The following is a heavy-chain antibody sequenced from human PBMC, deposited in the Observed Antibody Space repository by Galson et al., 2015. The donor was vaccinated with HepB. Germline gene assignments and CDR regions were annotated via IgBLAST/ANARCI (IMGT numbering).Heavy chain of an antibody. J-gene: IGHJ4*02. V-gene: IGHV3-66*01. D-gene: IGHD6-25*01. CDR1: GFPVTYNY. CDR2: IYRGGAT. CDR3: ARDERATPPRHF. Sequence: SLRLSCAASGFPVTYNYVSWVRQAPGKGLEWVSLIYRGGATSYADSVQGRFIISRDSSTNTVYLQMRRLRVDDSAIYYCARDERATPPRHFWGQGTLVTVSS.